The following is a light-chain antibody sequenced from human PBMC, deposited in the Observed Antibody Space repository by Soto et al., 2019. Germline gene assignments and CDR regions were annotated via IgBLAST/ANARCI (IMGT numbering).Light chain of an antibody. CDR3: QSYDNTLSGPIYV. CDR1: TSNIGAGYD. J-gene: IGLJ1*01. CDR2: GNT. Sequence: QSVLTQPPSVSGALGQRVTISCTGITSNIGAGYDVHWYQLLPGRAPKLLIYGNTNRPSGVPDRFSGSKSATSASLAITGLQAEDEAIYYCQSYDNTLSGPIYVFGTAKKVTV. V-gene: IGLV1-40*01.